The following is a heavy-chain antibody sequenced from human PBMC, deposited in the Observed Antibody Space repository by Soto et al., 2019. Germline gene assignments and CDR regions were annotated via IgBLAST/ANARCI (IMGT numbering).Heavy chain of an antibody. CDR2: VYYNENT. Sequence: PSETLSLTCSVSGGSISSFTYYWGWIRQPPGKGLEWIGTVYYNENTSYNPSLKSRVTISVDTSKNQFSLKLSSVTAADTAVYYCARGLRGYSGYGRWYYYDSSGYPGSYYYGMDVWGQGTTVTVSS. D-gene: IGHD3-22*01. J-gene: IGHJ6*02. V-gene: IGHV4-39*07. CDR3: ARGLRGYSGYGRWYYYDSSGYPGSYYYGMDV. CDR1: GGSISSFTYY.